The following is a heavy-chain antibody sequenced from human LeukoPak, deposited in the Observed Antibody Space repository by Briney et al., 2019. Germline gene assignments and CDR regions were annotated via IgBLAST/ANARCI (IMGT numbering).Heavy chain of an antibody. CDR3: ARDLFGSSGYYDY. J-gene: IGHJ4*02. Sequence: GALRLSCAASGFTFSSYSMNWVRQAPGKGLEWVSSISSSSSYIYYADSVKGRFTISRDNAKNSLYLQMNSLGAEDTAVYYCARDLFGSSGYYDYWGQGTLVTVSS. D-gene: IGHD3-22*01. CDR2: ISSSSSYI. CDR1: GFTFSSYS. V-gene: IGHV3-21*01.